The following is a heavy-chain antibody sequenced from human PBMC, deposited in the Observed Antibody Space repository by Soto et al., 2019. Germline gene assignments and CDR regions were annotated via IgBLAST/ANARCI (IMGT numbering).Heavy chain of an antibody. J-gene: IGHJ6*02. Sequence: EVQLVESGGGLIQPGGSLRLSCAASGFTVSSNYMSWVRQAPGKGLEWVSVIYSGGSTYYADSVKGRFTISRDNSKHTLYLQMNSLRAEDTAVYYCAREGGGDLTYYYYGMDVWGQGTTVTVSS. D-gene: IGHD2-21*02. V-gene: IGHV3-53*01. CDR3: AREGGGDLTYYYYGMDV. CDR1: GFTVSSNY. CDR2: IYSGGST.